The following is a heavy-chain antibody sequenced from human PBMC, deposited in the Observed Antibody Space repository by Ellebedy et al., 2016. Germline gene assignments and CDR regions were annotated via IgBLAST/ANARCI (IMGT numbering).Heavy chain of an antibody. D-gene: IGHD2-21*02. Sequence: SETLSFTCTVSGGSISDYFWSWIRQPAGKGLEWIGRIVSSGSTNYNPSLKSRVTMSVDTSNNQFSLKLNSVTAADTAVYYCARGVTPQFDYWGQGILVTVSS. J-gene: IGHJ4*02. CDR2: IVSSGST. CDR1: GGSISDYF. CDR3: ARGVTPQFDY. V-gene: IGHV4-4*07.